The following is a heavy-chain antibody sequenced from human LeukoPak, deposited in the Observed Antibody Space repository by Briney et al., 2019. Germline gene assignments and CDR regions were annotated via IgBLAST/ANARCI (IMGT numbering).Heavy chain of an antibody. CDR1: GGSISSYY. D-gene: IGHD4-17*01. V-gene: IGHV4-59*01. CDR3: AREGTTVTTPNYYYYGMDV. J-gene: IGHJ6*02. CDR2: IYYSGNT. Sequence: SETLSLTCTVSGGSISSYYWSWIRQPPGKGLEWIGYIYYSGNTNYNPSLKSRVTISADTSKNQFSLKLSSVTAADTAVYYCAREGTTVTTPNYYYYGMDVWGQGTTVTVSS.